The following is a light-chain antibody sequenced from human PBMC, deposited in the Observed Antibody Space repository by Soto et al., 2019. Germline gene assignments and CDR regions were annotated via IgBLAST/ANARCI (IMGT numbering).Light chain of an antibody. V-gene: IGLV1-44*01. CDR2: SNN. CDR1: SSNIGSHT. Sequence: QSVLTQPPSASGTPGQRITISCSGSSSNIGSHTVNWHQQVPGTAPKLLIYSNNERPSGVPDRLSGSKSGTSASLAISGLQSGDEADYYCAAWDYSLNGVIFGGGTKLTVL. CDR3: AAWDYSLNGVI. J-gene: IGLJ2*01.